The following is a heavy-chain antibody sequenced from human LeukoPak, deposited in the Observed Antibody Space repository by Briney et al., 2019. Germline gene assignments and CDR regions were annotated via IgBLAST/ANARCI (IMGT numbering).Heavy chain of an antibody. D-gene: IGHD6-6*01. CDR3: AKDTYSSSLTGFDY. CDR1: GXTFDDYA. CDR2: ISWNSNSF. Sequence: GGSLRLSCAXSGXTFDDYAMHWVRQAPGKGLEWVSGISWNSNSFGCADSVKGRFTISRDNPKNSLYLQMNSLRPEDTALYYCAKDTYSSSLTGFDYWGQGTLVTVSS. V-gene: IGHV3-9*01. J-gene: IGHJ4*02.